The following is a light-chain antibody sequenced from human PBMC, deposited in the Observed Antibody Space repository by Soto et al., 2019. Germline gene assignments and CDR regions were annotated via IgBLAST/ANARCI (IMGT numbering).Light chain of an antibody. J-gene: IGKJ2*01. Sequence: EIVMTQSPATLSVSPGERATLSCRASQSVSSNLAWYQQKPGQAHRLLIYGASTRDTGIRARFSGSGSGTEFTLTISSLQSEDFAVYYCQQYNNWPPYTFGHGTKLESK. CDR1: QSVSSN. CDR2: GAS. V-gene: IGKV3-15*01. CDR3: QQYNNWPPYT.